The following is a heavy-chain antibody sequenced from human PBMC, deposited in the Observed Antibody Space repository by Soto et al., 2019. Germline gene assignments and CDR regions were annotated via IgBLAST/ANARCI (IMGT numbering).Heavy chain of an antibody. CDR3: ARDKWVLGYCTNGVCHGMDV. J-gene: IGHJ6*02. D-gene: IGHD2-8*01. CDR1: RFSFSYYE. Sequence: PGGSLRLSCVASRFSFSYYEMSWIRQAPGQGLEWVSYISSSSSYTNYADSVKGRFTISRDNAKNSLYLQMNSLRAEDTAVYYCARDKWVLGYCTNGVCHGMDVWGQGTTVTVSS. V-gene: IGHV3-11*06. CDR2: ISSSSSYT.